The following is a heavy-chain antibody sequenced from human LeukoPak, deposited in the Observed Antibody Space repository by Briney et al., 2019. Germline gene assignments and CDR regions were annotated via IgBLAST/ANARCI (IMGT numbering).Heavy chain of an antibody. D-gene: IGHD6-13*01. CDR3: ANVSPLIAASGSY. J-gene: IGHJ4*02. CDR1: GFTFRSYS. CDR2: ISGSGGNT. Sequence: AGGSLRLSCAASGFTFRSYSMSWVRQAPGKGLEWVSAISGSGGNTFYADSVKGRFTISRDNSKNTLYLQINSLRAEDTAVYYCANVSPLIAASGSYGGQGTLVTVSS. V-gene: IGHV3-23*01.